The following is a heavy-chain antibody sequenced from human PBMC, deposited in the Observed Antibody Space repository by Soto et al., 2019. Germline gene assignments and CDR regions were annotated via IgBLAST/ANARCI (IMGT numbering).Heavy chain of an antibody. Sequence: PSETLSLTCAVSGGSISSGGYSWSWIRQPPGKGLEWIGYIYHSGSTYYNPSLKSRVTISVDRSKNQFSLKLSSVTAADTAVYYCAGARGGRVGASYGMDVWGQGTTVTVSS. CDR1: GGSISSGGYS. D-gene: IGHD3-16*01. CDR3: AGARGGRVGASYGMDV. J-gene: IGHJ6*02. V-gene: IGHV4-30-2*01. CDR2: IYHSGST.